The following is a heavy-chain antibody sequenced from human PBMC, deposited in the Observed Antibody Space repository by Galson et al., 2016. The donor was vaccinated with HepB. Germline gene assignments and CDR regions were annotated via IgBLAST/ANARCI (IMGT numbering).Heavy chain of an antibody. V-gene: IGHV4-38-2*02. CDR2: VNHRGST. Sequence: SETLSLTCGVTGYSITSGHYWAWIRQPPGKGLEWIGSVNHRGSTYLNPSLKGRLSMSVDTSSNHFSLDLGSVTAADTAVYYCARESPRGSGRYNWFDPWGQGTLAIVSS. J-gene: IGHJ5*02. D-gene: IGHD3-10*01. CDR1: GYSITSGHY. CDR3: ARESPRGSGRYNWFDP.